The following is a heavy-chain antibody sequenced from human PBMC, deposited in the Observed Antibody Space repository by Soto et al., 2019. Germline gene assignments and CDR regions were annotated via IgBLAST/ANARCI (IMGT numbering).Heavy chain of an antibody. D-gene: IGHD6-13*01. CDR2: ISSSGSTI. J-gene: IGHJ4*02. CDR1: GFTFSDYY. CDR3: ARGVYSSSWYYYFDY. V-gene: IGHV3-11*04. Sequence: GGSLRLSCAASGFTFSDYYMSWIRQAPGKGLEWVSYISSSGSTIYYADSVKGRFTISGDNAKNSLYLQMNSLRVEDTAVYYCARGVYSSSWYYYFDYWGQGTLVTVSS.